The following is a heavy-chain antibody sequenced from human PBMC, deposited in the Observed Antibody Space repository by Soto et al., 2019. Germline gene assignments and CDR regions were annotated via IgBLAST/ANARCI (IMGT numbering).Heavy chain of an antibody. CDR3: AKGPHTNVGWPYYFES. V-gene: IGHV3-48*02. J-gene: IGHJ4*02. D-gene: IGHD6-19*01. CDR1: GFSLANYP. CDR2: SSPRGDTI. Sequence: PGGSLRLSCVASGFSLANYPMNWGRQTPGKGLEWISYSSPRGDTIYYADSVEGRFTSSRDNARNSLSLHMSSLRDEDSALYYCAKGPHTNVGWPYYFESWGQGVPVTVSS.